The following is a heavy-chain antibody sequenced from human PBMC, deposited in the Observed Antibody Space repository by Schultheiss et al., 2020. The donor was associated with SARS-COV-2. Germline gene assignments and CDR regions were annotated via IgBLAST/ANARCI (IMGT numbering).Heavy chain of an antibody. Sequence: SQTLSLTCTVSGGSISSYYWSWIRQPPGKGLEWIGYIYYSGSTNYNPSLKSRVTISVDTSKNHVSLKLSSVTAADTAVYYCARSLAAAGPYYWGQGTLVTVSS. CDR1: GGSISSYY. CDR2: IYYSGST. CDR3: ARSLAAAGPYY. J-gene: IGHJ4*02. D-gene: IGHD6-13*01. V-gene: IGHV4-59*08.